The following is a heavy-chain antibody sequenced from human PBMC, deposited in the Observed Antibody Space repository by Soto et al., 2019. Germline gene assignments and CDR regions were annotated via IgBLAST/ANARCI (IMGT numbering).Heavy chain of an antibody. CDR3: ATGGGRFNDAMDV. V-gene: IGHV4-59*01. Sequence: QVQLQESGPGLVKPSETLSLTCTVSGGSIRSYYWSWIRQPPGKRLEWIGYIFYSGSTNYNPSLKSRVTISVDTSKTQLALKLNSVTAADTAVYYCATGGGRFNDAMDVWGQGTSVTVSS. CDR1: GGSIRSYY. D-gene: IGHD3-10*01. J-gene: IGHJ6*02. CDR2: IFYSGST.